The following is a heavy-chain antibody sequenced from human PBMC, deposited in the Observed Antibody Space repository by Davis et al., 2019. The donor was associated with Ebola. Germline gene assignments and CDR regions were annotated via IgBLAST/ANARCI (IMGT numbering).Heavy chain of an antibody. V-gene: IGHV3-23*01. Sequence: GESLKISCAASGFTFSSYAMSWVRQAPGKALELVSAISGSGGSTYYADSVKGRFTISRDNSKNTLFLQMNSLRAEDTAVYYCARGNIEMVPAAPYIGGQGTMVTVSS. CDR1: GFTFSSYA. D-gene: IGHD2-15*01. CDR3: ARGNIEMVPAAPYI. CDR2: ISGSGGST. J-gene: IGHJ3*02.